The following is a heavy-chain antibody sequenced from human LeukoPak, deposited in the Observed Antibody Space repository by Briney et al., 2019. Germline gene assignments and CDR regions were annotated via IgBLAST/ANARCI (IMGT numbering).Heavy chain of an antibody. J-gene: IGHJ6*02. CDR3: ARALYGYGMDV. CDR2: VHPGDSNI. D-gene: IGHD2-15*01. CDR1: GYSFTSYW. V-gene: IGHV5-51*01. Sequence: HGESLKISCKGSGYSFTSYWIGWVRQMPGKGLEWIGIVHPGDSNIKYSPSFQGQVTISADKSISTAYLQWSSLKASDTAMYYCARALYGYGMDVWGQGTTVTVSS.